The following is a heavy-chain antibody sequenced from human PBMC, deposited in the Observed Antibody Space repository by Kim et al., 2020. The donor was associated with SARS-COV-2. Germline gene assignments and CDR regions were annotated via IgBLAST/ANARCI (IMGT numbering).Heavy chain of an antibody. V-gene: IGHV3-30*01. CDR2: YDGSNK. CDR3: ARDLHY. J-gene: IGHJ4*02. Sequence: YDGSNKYYADAVKGRFTISRDNSKNTLYLQMNSLRAEDTAVYYCARDLHYWGQGTLVTVSS.